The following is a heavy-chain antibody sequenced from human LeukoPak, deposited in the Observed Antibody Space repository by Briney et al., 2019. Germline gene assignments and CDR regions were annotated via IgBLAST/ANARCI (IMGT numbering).Heavy chain of an antibody. V-gene: IGHV3-11*01. CDR1: GFTFSDYY. CDR2: ISSSGSTI. J-gene: IGHJ6*02. CDR3: ARGLRSYTSWYYGMDV. Sequence: GGSLRLSCAASGFTFSDYYMSWIRQAPGKGLEWVSYISSSGSTIYYADSVKGRFTISRDNAKNSLYLQMNSLRAEDTAVYYCARGLRSYTSWYYGMDVWGQGTTVTVSS.